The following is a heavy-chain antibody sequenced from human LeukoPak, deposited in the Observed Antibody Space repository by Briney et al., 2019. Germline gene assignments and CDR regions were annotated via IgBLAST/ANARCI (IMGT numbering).Heavy chain of an antibody. J-gene: IGHJ3*02. D-gene: IGHD3-3*01. CDR3: ARVGFSVLRFLEWSTPRNGDAFDI. Sequence: GASVKVSCKTSGYNFNVHYMHWVRQAPGQGLEWMGWINPNSGLTNFTQKFQGRVTMTRDTSISTAYMELSRLRSDDTAVYYCARVGFSVLRFLEWSTPRNGDAFDIWGQGTMVTVSS. V-gene: IGHV1-2*02. CDR1: GYNFNVHY. CDR2: INPNSGLT.